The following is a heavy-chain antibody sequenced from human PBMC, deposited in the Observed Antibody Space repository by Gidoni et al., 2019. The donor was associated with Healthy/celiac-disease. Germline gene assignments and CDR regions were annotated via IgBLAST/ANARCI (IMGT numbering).Heavy chain of an antibody. Sequence: QVQLQQWGAGLLKPSETLSLTCADYGGSFSGYYWSWIRQPPGKGLEWIGEINHSGSTNYNPSLKSRVTISVDTSKNQFSLKLSSVTAADTAVYYCASLGYCSSTSCYSAFDYWGQGTLVTVSS. CDR2: INHSGST. V-gene: IGHV4-34*01. CDR3: ASLGYCSSTSCYSAFDY. CDR1: GGSFSGYY. D-gene: IGHD2-2*02. J-gene: IGHJ4*02.